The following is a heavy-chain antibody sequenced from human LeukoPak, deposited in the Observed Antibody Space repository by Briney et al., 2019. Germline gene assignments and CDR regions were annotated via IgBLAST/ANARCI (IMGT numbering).Heavy chain of an antibody. J-gene: IGHJ4*02. CDR3: ARDVARITIFGVVPDPQFDY. Sequence: GGSLRLSCAASGFTFSSYAMHWVRQAPGKGLEWVAVISYDGSNKYYADSVKGRFTISRDNSKNTLYLQMNSLRAEDTAVYYCARDVARITIFGVVPDPQFDYWGQGTLVTVSS. CDR1: GFTFSSYA. CDR2: ISYDGSNK. D-gene: IGHD3-3*01. V-gene: IGHV3-30-3*01.